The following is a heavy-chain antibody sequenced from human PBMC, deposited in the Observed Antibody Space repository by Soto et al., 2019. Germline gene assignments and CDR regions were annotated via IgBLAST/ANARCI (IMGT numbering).Heavy chain of an antibody. J-gene: IGHJ6*03. CDR3: AAQLANGNYYYYMDV. Sequence: GGSLRLSCAASGFTFSSYSMNWVRQAPGKGLEWVSSISSSSSYIYYADSVKGRFTISRDNAKNSLYLQMNSLRAEDTAVYYCAAQLANGNYYYYMDVWGKGTTVTVSS. D-gene: IGHD6-6*01. CDR2: ISSSSSYI. V-gene: IGHV3-21*01. CDR1: GFTFSSYS.